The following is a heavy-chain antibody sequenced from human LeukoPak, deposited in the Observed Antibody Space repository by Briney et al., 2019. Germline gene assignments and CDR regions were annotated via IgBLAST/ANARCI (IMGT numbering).Heavy chain of an antibody. CDR3: ARGVEMATAPPFDY. V-gene: IGHV1-69*05. CDR2: IIPIFGTA. Sequence: SVKVSCKASGGTFSSYAISWVRQAPGQGLEWMGGIIPIFGTANYAQKFQGRVTITTDESTSTAYLELSSLRSEDTAVYYCARGVEMATAPPFDYWGQGTLVTVSS. D-gene: IGHD5-24*01. CDR1: GGTFSSYA. J-gene: IGHJ4*02.